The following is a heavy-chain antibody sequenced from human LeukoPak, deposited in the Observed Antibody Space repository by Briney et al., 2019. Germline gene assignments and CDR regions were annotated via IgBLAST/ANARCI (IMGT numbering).Heavy chain of an antibody. CDR1: GFIFSSYS. V-gene: IGHV3-21*01. Sequence: PGGSLRLSSAASGFIFSSYSMNWVRQAPGKGLEWVSSISSSSRYIYYADSVKGRFTISRDNAKKSLYLQMNSLRAEDTAVYYCARDLGGYDYDDSSGYSNYWGQGTLVTVSS. CDR3: ARDLGGYDYDDSSGYSNY. CDR2: ISSSSRYI. J-gene: IGHJ4*02. D-gene: IGHD3-22*01.